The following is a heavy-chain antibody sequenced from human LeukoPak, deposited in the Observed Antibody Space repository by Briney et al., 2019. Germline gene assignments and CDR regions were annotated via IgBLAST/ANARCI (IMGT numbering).Heavy chain of an antibody. J-gene: IGHJ4*02. CDR1: GVTFSSYA. CDR3: AKLCGSGTYYNLFDY. Sequence: GGSLRLSCAASGVTFSSYAMGWVRQAPGKGLEWVAAVGASGGSTHHADSVKGRFTISRDNSKNTLYLQMNSLRAEDTAVYYCAKLCGSGTYYNLFDYWGQGTLVTVSS. CDR2: VGASGGST. D-gene: IGHD3-10*01. V-gene: IGHV3-23*01.